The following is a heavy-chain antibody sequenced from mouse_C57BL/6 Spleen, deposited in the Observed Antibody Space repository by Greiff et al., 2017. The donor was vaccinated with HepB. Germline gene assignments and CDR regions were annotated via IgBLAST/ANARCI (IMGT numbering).Heavy chain of an antibody. Sequence: EVQLQQSGPVLVKPGASVKMSCKASGYTFTDYYMNWVKQSHGKSLEWIGVINPYNGGTSYNQKFKGKATLTVDKSSSTAYMELNSLTSEDSAVYYCARPPRRYDWFAYWGQGTLVTVSA. CDR3: ARPPRRYDWFAY. CDR2: INPYNGGT. J-gene: IGHJ3*01. D-gene: IGHD2-14*01. CDR1: GYTFTDYY. V-gene: IGHV1-19*01.